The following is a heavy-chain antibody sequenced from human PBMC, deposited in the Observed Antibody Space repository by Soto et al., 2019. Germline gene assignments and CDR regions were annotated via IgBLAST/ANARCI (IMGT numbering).Heavy chain of an antibody. CDR2: INPSGGST. D-gene: IGHD3-22*01. Sequence: QVQLVQSGAEVKKPGASVKVSCKASGYTFTSYYMHWVRQAPGQGLEWMGIINPSGGSTSYAQKFRGRVSMTRDTSTSTVYMELSSRRFEETAVYYCAGVSYYYDSSGYIDYWGQGTLVTVSS. J-gene: IGHJ4*02. CDR1: GYTFTSYY. V-gene: IGHV1-46*01. CDR3: AGVSYYYDSSGYIDY.